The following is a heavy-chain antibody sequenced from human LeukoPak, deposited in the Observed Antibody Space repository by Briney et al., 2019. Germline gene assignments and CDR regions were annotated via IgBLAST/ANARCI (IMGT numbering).Heavy chain of an antibody. CDR2: IYYSGST. V-gene: IGHV4-30-4*01. Sequence: SETLSLTCTVSGCSISRGDYYWSWIRQPPGKGLEWIGYIYYSGSTYYNPSLKSRVTISVDTSKNQFSLKLSSVTAADTAVYYCARDRMDRVDYWGQGTLVTVSS. CDR1: GCSISRGDYY. J-gene: IGHJ4*02. D-gene: IGHD3/OR15-3a*01. CDR3: ARDRMDRVDY.